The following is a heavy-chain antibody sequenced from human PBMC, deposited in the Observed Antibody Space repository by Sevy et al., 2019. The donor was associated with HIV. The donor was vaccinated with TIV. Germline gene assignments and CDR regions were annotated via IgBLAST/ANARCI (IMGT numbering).Heavy chain of an antibody. CDR1: GGSISSYY. J-gene: IGHJ3*02. D-gene: IGHD2-15*01. Sequence: SETLSLTCTVSGGSISSYYWSWIRQPPGKGLEWIGYIYYSGSTNYNPSLKSRVTISVGTSKNQFSLKLSSVTAADTAVYYCVILPLGYCSGGSCYQDAFDIWGQGTMVTVSS. V-gene: IGHV4-59*01. CDR3: VILPLGYCSGGSCYQDAFDI. CDR2: IYYSGST.